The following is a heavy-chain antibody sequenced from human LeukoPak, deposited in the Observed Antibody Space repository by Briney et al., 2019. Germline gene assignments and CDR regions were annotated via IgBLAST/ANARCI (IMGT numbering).Heavy chain of an antibody. J-gene: IGHJ6*03. V-gene: IGHV4-59*01. CDR2: IHYSGST. CDR3: ARAAAVVRGVKYNYMDV. D-gene: IGHD3-10*01. CDR1: GGSITNYY. Sequence: PSETLSLTCTVSGGSITNYYWTWIRRPPGKGLEWIGCIHYSGSTNYNPSLKSRVTISVDTSKNQFSLKLSSVTAADTAVYYCARAAAVVRGVKYNYMDVWGRGTTVTVSS.